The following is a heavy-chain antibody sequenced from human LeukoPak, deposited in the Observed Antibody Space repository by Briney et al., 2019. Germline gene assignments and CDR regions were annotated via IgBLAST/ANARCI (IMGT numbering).Heavy chain of an antibody. CDR2: IIPIFGTA. CDR1: GGTFSSYA. Sequence: GASVKVSCKASGGTFSSYAISWVRQAPGQGLEWMGGIIPIFGTANYAQKFQGRVTITTDESTSTAYMELSSLRSEDTAVYYCARDQGSSSWYKGFGTDGQNNNWFDPWGQGTLVTVSS. V-gene: IGHV1-69*05. CDR3: ARDQGSSSWYKGFGTDGQNNNWFDP. D-gene: IGHD6-13*01. J-gene: IGHJ5*02.